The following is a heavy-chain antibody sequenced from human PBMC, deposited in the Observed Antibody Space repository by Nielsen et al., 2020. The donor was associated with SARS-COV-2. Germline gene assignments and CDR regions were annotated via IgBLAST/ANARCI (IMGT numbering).Heavy chain of an antibody. V-gene: IGHV3-15*01. CDR2: IKSKTDGGTT. CDR3: TTEVGDY. D-gene: IGHD1-26*01. CDR1: GFTFSSYA. J-gene: IGHJ4*02. Sequence: GESLKIYCAASGFTFSSYAMSWVRQAPGKGLEWVGRIKSKTDGGTTDYAAPVKGRFTISRDDSKNTLYLQMNILKTEYTAVYYCTTEVGDYWGQGTLVTVSS.